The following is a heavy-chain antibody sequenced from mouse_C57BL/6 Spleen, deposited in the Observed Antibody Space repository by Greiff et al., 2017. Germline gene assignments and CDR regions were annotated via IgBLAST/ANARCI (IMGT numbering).Heavy chain of an antibody. D-gene: IGHD2-3*01. CDR3: EREGPDGRFAY. CDR2: IDPSDSET. J-gene: IGHJ3*01. V-gene: IGHV1-52*01. Sequence: QVQLQQPGAELVRPGSSVKLSCKASGYTFTSYWMHWVKQRPIQGLEWIGNIDPSDSETHYNQKFKDKATLTVDKSSSTAYMQHSSLTSEDSAVYYCEREGPDGRFAYWGQGTLVTVSA. CDR1: GYTFTSYW.